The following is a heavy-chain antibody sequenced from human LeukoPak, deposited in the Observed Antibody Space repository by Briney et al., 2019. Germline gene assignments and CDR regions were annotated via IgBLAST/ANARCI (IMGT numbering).Heavy chain of an antibody. CDR1: ASTFKSHW. D-gene: IGHD2-2*01. CDR3: ARLRYQLPPDS. J-gene: IGHJ4*02. V-gene: IGHV5-51*01. Sequence: GESLKISCQASASTFKSHWIAWVRQMPGRGLEWMGTIYPGDSETNYSPSFQGQVTFSVDKSIYTAYLQWSGLKASDTGIYFCARLRYQLPPDSWGQGTLVTVSS. CDR2: IYPGDSET.